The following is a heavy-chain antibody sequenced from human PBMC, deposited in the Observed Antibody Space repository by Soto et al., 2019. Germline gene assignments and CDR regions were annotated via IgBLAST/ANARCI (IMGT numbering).Heavy chain of an antibody. CDR3: ASQEVGGSYVYTFDP. V-gene: IGHV4-39*01. CDR2: IYYSGST. D-gene: IGHD1-26*01. CDR1: GGSISSSNYY. J-gene: IGHJ5*02. Sequence: QLQLQESGPGLVKPSETLSLTCTVSGGSISSSNYYWGWIRQPPGKGLEGIGSIYYSGSTDYNPSLEGRVTVSVNTSKNQFSLKLSSVTAADRAVYYCASQEVGGSYVYTFDPWGQGTLVTVSS.